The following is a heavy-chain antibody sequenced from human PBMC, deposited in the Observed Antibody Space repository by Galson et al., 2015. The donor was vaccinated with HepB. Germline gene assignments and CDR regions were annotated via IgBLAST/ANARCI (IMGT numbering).Heavy chain of an antibody. CDR3: AKDVGSIWNYYGVDV. Sequence: SLRLSCAASGSTFSSHAMSWARQAPGKGLEWVSAISGSGGGTYYADSVKGRFTISRDNYKNTLYLQMNSLRAEDTDVAYCAKDVGSIWNYYGVDVWGQGTTVTVSS. J-gene: IGHJ6*02. V-gene: IGHV3-23*01. CDR1: GSTFSSHA. D-gene: IGHD2-2*01. CDR2: ISGSGGGT.